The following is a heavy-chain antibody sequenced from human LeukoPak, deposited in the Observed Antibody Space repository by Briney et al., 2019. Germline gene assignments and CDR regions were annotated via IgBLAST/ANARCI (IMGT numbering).Heavy chain of an antibody. D-gene: IGHD3-22*01. CDR1: GGSISSSSCY. V-gene: IGHV4-39*07. CDR2: IYYSGST. CDR3: ARDGRYYYDSSGSYNWFDP. J-gene: IGHJ5*02. Sequence: SETLSLTCTVSGGSISSSSCYWGWIRQPPGKGLEWIVSIYYSGSTYYNPSLKSRVTISVDTSKNQFSLKLSSVTAADPAVYYCARDGRYYYDSSGSYNWFDPWGQGTLVTVSS.